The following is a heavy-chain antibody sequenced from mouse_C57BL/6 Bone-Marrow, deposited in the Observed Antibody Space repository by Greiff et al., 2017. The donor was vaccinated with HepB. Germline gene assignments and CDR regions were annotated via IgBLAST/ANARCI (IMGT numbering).Heavy chain of an antibody. CDR3: ARISSYAMDY. CDR1: GYTFTSYW. V-gene: IGHV1-64*01. Sequence: LVESGAELVKPGASVKLSCKASGYTFTSYWMHWVKQRPGQGLEWIGMIHPNSGSTNYNEKFKSKATLTVDKSSSTAYMQLSSLTSEDSAVYYCARISSYAMDYWGQGTSVTVSS. J-gene: IGHJ4*01. CDR2: IHPNSGST. D-gene: IGHD1-1*01.